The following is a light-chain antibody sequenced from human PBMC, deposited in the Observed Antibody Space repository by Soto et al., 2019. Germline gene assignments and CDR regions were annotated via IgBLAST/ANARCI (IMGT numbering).Light chain of an antibody. J-gene: IGKJ1*01. CDR3: RQYYRCSPST. V-gene: IGKV3-15*01. Sequence: EIVLTQSPGTLSVSPVGRATRSFMASQVINVNRAGYQQKPGQAPRLLIYGASTRATGIPARFSGSGAGAEVTLTISSLLPEEDAVDHCRQYYRCSPSTFGQGTKVDIK. CDR1: QVINVN. CDR2: GAS.